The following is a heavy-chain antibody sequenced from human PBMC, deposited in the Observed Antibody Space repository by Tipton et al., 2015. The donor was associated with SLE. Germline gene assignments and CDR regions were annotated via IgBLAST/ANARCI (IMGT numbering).Heavy chain of an antibody. J-gene: IGHJ4*02. CDR1: GGSISSYF. D-gene: IGHD1-7*01. V-gene: IGHV4-59*12. CDR3: ASQNWNYFY. CDR2: IYYSGST. Sequence: TLSLTCTVSGGSISSYFWSWIRQPPGKGLEWIGYIYYSGSTNYNPSLKSRVTISVDRSKNQFSLRLTSVTAADTAPYYCASQNWNYFYWGQGTLVSVSS.